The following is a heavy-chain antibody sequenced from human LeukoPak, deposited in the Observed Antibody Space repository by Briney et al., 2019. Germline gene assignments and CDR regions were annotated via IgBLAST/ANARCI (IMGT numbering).Heavy chain of an antibody. Sequence: PGGSLRLSCVGAGFPFSDFHISCIRQAPGKGLEWVSYITSGGGFKYYADSVKGRFSISRDDSKNSVFLQMNSLRVEDTAVYYCARVRPGSSGSYYRTSWGQGTLVTVSS. CDR3: ARVRPGSSGSYYRTS. J-gene: IGHJ4*02. CDR2: ITSGGGFK. CDR1: GFPFSDFH. D-gene: IGHD3-22*01. V-gene: IGHV3-11*04.